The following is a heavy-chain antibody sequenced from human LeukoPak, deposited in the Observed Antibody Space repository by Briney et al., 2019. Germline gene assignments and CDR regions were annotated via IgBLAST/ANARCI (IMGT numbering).Heavy chain of an antibody. Sequence: PSETLSLTRTVSGGSISSHYWSWIRQPPGKGLEWIAYIYYSGSTNYNPSLKSRVTISVDTSKKQFSLKLSSVTAADTAVYYCARGLWNILTGYYIDYWGQGTLVTVSS. J-gene: IGHJ4*02. D-gene: IGHD3-9*01. V-gene: IGHV4-59*11. CDR2: IYYSGST. CDR1: GGSISSHY. CDR3: ARGLWNILTGYYIDY.